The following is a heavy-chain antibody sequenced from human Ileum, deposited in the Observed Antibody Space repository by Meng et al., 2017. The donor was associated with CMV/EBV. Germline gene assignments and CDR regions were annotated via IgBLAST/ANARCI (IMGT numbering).Heavy chain of an antibody. V-gene: IGHV1-2*02. CDR2: INPNSGGT. CDR3: ARISGFDFGLPD. Sequence: ASVKVSCKASGYTFTGYYMHWVRQAPGQGLEWMGWINPNSGGTNYAQKFQGRVTMTRDTSISTAYMELSRLRSDDTAVYYCARISGFDFGLPDWGQGTLVTVSS. CDR1: GYTFTGYY. D-gene: IGHD5-12*01. J-gene: IGHJ4*02.